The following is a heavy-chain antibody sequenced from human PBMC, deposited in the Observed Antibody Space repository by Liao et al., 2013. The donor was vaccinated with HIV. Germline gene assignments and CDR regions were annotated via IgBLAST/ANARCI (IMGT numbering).Heavy chain of an antibody. CDR1: GGSISSYY. Sequence: QVQLQESGPGLVKPSETLSLTCTVSGGSISSYYWSWIRQPPGKGLEWIGEINHSGSTNYNPSLKSRVTISVDTSKNQFSLKLSSVTAADTAVYYCAREDRWGLAFDIWGQGTTVTVSS. D-gene: IGHD2-21*01. CDR2: INHSGST. V-gene: IGHV4-59*12. J-gene: IGHJ3*02. CDR3: AREDRWGLAFDI.